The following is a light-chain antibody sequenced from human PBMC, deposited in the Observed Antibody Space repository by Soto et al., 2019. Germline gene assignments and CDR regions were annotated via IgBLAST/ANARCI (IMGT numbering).Light chain of an antibody. CDR1: QSVSSN. J-gene: IGKJ1*01. V-gene: IGKV3-20*01. CDR3: QQYGTSGT. CDR2: AAS. Sequence: EVVLTQAPVTMSMSQGERATLSCRASQSVSSNLAWYQQKPGQAPRLLIYAASTRATGIPARFSGSGSGTDFTLTISRLEPEEFAVYDCQQYGTSGTCGQGTKGDIK.